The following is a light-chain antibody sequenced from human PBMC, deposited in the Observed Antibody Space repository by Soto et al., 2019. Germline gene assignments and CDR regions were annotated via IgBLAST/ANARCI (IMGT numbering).Light chain of an antibody. Sequence: DIQMTQSPSSLSASVGDRVTITCRASQSISSSLNWYQQKPGKAPKLLIYAASSLQSGVPSRFSGSGSGTDFTLTISSLQPEDFATYYCQKSYSNPYTFGPGTKLEIK. J-gene: IGKJ2*01. CDR1: QSISSS. CDR2: AAS. V-gene: IGKV1-39*01. CDR3: QKSYSNPYT.